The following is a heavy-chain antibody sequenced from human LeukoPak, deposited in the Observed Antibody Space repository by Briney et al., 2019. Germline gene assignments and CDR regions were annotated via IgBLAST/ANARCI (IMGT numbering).Heavy chain of an antibody. D-gene: IGHD5-18*01. CDR2: INPNSGGT. V-gene: IGHV1-2*02. J-gene: IGHJ4*02. CDR3: ARYSYGYGFDY. CDR1: GYTFTGYY. Sequence: GASVKVSCKASGYTFTGYYMHWVRQAPGQGLEWMGWINPNSGGTNYAQKFQGRVTMTRGTSISTAYMELSRLRSDDTAVCYCARYSYGYGFDYWGQGTLVTVSS.